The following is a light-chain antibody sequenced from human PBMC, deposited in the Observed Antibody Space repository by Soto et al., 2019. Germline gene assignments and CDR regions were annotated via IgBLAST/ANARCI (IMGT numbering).Light chain of an antibody. J-gene: IGLJ2*01. CDR3: CSYAGSYTRV. V-gene: IGLV2-11*01. CDR2: DVS. Sequence: ALTQPRSVSGSPGQSVTISCTGTSSDVGGYNYVSWYQQHPGKAPKLMIYDVSKRPSGVPDRFSGSKSGNTASLTISGLQAEDEADYYCCSYAGSYTRVFGGGTKLTVL. CDR1: SSDVGGYNY.